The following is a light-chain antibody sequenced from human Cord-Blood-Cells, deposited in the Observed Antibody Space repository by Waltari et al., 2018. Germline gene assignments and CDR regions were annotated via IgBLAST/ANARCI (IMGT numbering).Light chain of an antibody. CDR2: DAS. J-gene: IGKJ5*01. V-gene: IGKV3-11*01. CDR3: QQRSNWPPIT. CDR1: QRVSSY. Sequence: IVLKQSPATLSLSPAEGATLSCRASQRVSSYLAWYQQTPGQAPRLLIYDASNRATGIPARFSGSGSATDFTLTISSLEPEDFAVYYCQQRSNWPPITFGQGTRLEIK.